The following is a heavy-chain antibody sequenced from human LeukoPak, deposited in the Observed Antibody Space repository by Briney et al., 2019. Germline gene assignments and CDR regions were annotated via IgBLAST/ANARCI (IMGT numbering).Heavy chain of an antibody. CDR2: IYYSGST. J-gene: IGHJ5*02. CDR3: ARYQYSGSYGIWFDP. D-gene: IGHD1-26*01. Sequence: SETLSLTCTVSGGSISSSSYYWGWIRQPPGKGLEWIGSIYYSGSTYYNPSLKSRVTISVDTSKNQFSLKLSSVTAADTAVYYCARYQYSGSYGIWFDPWGQGTLVTVSS. CDR1: GGSISSSSYY. V-gene: IGHV4-39*07.